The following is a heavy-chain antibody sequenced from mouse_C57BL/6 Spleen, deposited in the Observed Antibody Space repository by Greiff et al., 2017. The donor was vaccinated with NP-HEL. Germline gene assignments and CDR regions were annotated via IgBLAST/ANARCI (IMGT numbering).Heavy chain of an antibody. Sequence: VQLQQSGPELVKPGASVKISCKASGYTFTDYYMNWVKQSHGKSLEWIGDINPNNGGTSYNQKFKGKATLTVDKSSSTAYMELRSLTSEALAVESCARGGAGGFEYWGQGTTLTVSS. CDR3: ARGGAGGFEY. CDR2: INPNNGGT. V-gene: IGHV1-26*01. J-gene: IGHJ2*01. CDR1: GYTFTDYY.